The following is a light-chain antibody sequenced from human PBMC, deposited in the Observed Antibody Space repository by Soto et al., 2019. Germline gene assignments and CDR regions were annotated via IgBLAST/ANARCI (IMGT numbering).Light chain of an antibody. CDR1: QSVSSN. J-gene: IGKJ1*01. Sequence: EIVMTQSPPTLSVSPGERATLSCRASQSVSSNLAWYQQKPGQAPRLLIYGASTRATGIPARFSGSGSGTDFTLTISSLEPEDFAVYYCQQRSNWPTFGQGTKVDIK. CDR3: QQRSNWPT. CDR2: GAS. V-gene: IGKV3-15*01.